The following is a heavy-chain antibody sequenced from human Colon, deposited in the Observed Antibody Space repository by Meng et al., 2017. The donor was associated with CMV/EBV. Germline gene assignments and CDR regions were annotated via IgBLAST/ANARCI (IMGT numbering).Heavy chain of an antibody. CDR3: TRDRVVVPATTVGDYYYYYGMDV. CDR1: GFTFGDYA. D-gene: IGHD2-2*01. Sequence: GESLKISCTASGFTFGDYAMSWVRQAPGKGLEWVGFIRSKAYGGTTEYAASVKGRFTISRDDYKSIAYLQMNSLKTEDTAVYYCTRDRVVVPATTVGDYYYYYGMDVWGQGTTVTVSS. V-gene: IGHV3-49*04. CDR2: IRSKAYGGTT. J-gene: IGHJ6*02.